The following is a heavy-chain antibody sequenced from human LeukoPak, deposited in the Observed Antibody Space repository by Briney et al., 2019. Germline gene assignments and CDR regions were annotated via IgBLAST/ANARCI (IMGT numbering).Heavy chain of an antibody. D-gene: IGHD3-16*02. CDR1: GYTFTSYD. J-gene: IGHJ4*02. CDR3: ARGPTYYDYVWGSYRCDY. V-gene: IGHV1-8*01. CDR2: MIHNSGNT. Sequence: ASVKVSCKASGYTFTSYDINWVRQATGQGLEWMGWMIHNSGNTGYAQKFQGRVTMTRDTSTSTVYMELSSLRSEDTAVYYCARGPTYYDYVWGSYRCDYWGQGTLVTVSS.